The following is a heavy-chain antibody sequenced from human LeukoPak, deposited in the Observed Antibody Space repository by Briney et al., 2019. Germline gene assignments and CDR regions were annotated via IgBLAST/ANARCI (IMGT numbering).Heavy chain of an antibody. D-gene: IGHD6-19*01. CDR1: GGTFSSYA. V-gene: IGHV1-69*06. CDR2: IIPIFGTA. Sequence: ASVTVSCKASGGTFSSYAISWVRQAPGQGLEWMGGIIPIFGTANYAQKFQGRVTITADKSTSTAYMELSSLRSEDTAVYYCARIAVAGRVYYYYYYMDVWGKGTTVTVSS. J-gene: IGHJ6*03. CDR3: ARIAVAGRVYYYYYYMDV.